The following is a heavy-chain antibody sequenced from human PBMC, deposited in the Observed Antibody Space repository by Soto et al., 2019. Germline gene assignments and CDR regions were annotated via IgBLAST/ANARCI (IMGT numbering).Heavy chain of an antibody. CDR2: ISFDGRFI. CDR1: GFTFSVYA. J-gene: IGHJ6*02. V-gene: IGHV3-30*04. D-gene: IGHD3-9*01. CDR3: ASRNFFCAGCYSSGDNAFDV. Sequence: QVQMVEAGGGGVQPGRSLRLSCAASGFTFSVYAMHWVRQAPGKGLEWVSVISFDGRFIYNADSVRARFTISRDNSSNVLYLEMNSLSDEDTAVYFCASRNFFCAGCYSSGDNAFDVWGQGTTVTVSS.